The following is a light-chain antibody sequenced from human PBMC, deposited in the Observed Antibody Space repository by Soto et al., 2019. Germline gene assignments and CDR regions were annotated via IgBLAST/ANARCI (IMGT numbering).Light chain of an antibody. CDR1: QSINSE. J-gene: IGKJ2*01. CDR3: QQGHNWPLT. Sequence: EIVMTQSPATLSLSPGERAALSCRASQSINSELAWYQQKPGQPPRLLIYGASTRATGVPARFTGSESGSEFTLTISGLQAEDFAVYYCQQGHNWPLTLGQGTRLEI. V-gene: IGKV3-15*01. CDR2: GAS.